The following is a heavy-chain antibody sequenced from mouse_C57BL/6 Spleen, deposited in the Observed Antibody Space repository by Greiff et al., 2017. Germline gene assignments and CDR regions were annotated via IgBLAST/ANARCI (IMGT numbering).Heavy chain of an antibody. D-gene: IGHD4-1*01. CDR1: GFTFSDYY. Sequence: EVQVVESGGGLVQPGGSLKLSCAASGFTFSDYYMYWVRQTPEKRLEWVAYISNGGGSTYYPDTVKGRFTISRDNAKNTLYLQLSRLKSEDTAMYYCARQRNWDGGYYFDYWGQGTTLTVSS. J-gene: IGHJ2*01. CDR2: ISNGGGST. V-gene: IGHV5-12*01. CDR3: ARQRNWDGGYYFDY.